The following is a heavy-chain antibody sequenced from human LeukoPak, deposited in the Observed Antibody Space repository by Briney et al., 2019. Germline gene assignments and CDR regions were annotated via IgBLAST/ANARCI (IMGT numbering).Heavy chain of an antibody. CDR1: GYTFTGYY. Sequence: PGASVKVSCKASGYTFTGYYMHWVRQAPGQGLEWMGRINPNSGGTNYAQKFQGRVTMTRDTPISTAYMELSRLRSDDTAVYYCAMTTDSRDIERWCYFDYWGQGTLVTVSS. CDR2: INPNSGGT. J-gene: IGHJ4*02. D-gene: IGHD4-17*01. V-gene: IGHV1-2*06. CDR3: AMTTDSRDIERWCYFDY.